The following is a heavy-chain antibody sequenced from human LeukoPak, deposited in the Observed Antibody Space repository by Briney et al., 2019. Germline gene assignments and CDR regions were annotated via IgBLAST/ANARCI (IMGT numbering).Heavy chain of an antibody. V-gene: IGHV3-23*01. Sequence: GGSLRLSCAASGFTFSNSAMSWGRQAPGKGLEWVSTLSGSGITTYYADSVKGRFTISRDNSKNTLYLQMNRLRAEDTAVYYCAKGIYSSGWSYFDYWGHGTLVTVSS. J-gene: IGHJ4*01. CDR1: GFTFSNSA. CDR3: AKGIYSSGWSYFDY. D-gene: IGHD6-19*01. CDR2: LSGSGITT.